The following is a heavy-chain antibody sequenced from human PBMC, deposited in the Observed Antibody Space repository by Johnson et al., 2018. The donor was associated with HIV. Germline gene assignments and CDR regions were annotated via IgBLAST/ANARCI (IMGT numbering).Heavy chain of an antibody. CDR1: GFTVSSNY. Sequence: VQLVEYGGGLVQPGGSLRLSCAASGFTVSSNYMSWVRQAPGKGLDWVSVIYSGGSTYYADSLKDRFTISRNNSKNTLYLQMNSLRAEDTAVYYCARDIIAVAGYDAFDIWGQGTMVTVSS. V-gene: IGHV3-66*01. D-gene: IGHD6-19*01. CDR3: ARDIIAVAGYDAFDI. CDR2: IYSGGST. J-gene: IGHJ3*02.